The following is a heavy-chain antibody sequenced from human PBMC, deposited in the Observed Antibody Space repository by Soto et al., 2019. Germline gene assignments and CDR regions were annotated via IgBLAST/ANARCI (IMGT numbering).Heavy chain of an antibody. CDR3: AKDLKVVLAAALDY. Sequence: GGSLRLSCAASGFPFSSYAMSWVRQAPGKGLEWVSAISGSGGSTYYADSVKGRFTISRDNSKNTLYLQMNSLRAEDTAVYYCAKDLKVVLAAALDYWGQGTLVTVSS. V-gene: IGHV3-23*01. D-gene: IGHD2-2*01. J-gene: IGHJ4*02. CDR1: GFPFSSYA. CDR2: ISGSGGST.